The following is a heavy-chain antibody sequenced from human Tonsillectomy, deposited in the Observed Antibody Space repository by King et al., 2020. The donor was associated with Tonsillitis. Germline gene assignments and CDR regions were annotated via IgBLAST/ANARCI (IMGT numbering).Heavy chain of an antibody. J-gene: IGHJ3*02. CDR2: INHSGST. Sequence: VQLQQWGAGLLKPSETLSLTCAVYGGSFSGYYWSCIRQPPGKGLEWIGEINHSGSTNYNPSLKSRVTISVDTSKNQFSLKLSSVTAADTAVYYCARVNEAREVRARAGAFDIWGQGTMVTVSS. CDR1: GGSFSGYY. V-gene: IGHV4-34*01. D-gene: IGHD3-10*01. CDR3: ARVNEAREVRARAGAFDI.